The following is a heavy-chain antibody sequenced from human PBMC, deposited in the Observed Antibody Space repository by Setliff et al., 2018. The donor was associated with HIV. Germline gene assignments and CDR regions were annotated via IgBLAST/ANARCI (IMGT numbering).Heavy chain of an antibody. Sequence: GASVKVSCKASGDTLSIHPISWVRQAPGRGLDWMGGIIPAFGTANYAQKFQGRVTITTDESTTTVFMELTGLRSEDTAVYHCAGPRGDEAFDVWGQGTMVTVSS. CDR2: IIPAFGTA. V-gene: IGHV1-69*05. CDR1: GDTLSIHP. J-gene: IGHJ3*01. CDR3: AGPRGDEAFDV.